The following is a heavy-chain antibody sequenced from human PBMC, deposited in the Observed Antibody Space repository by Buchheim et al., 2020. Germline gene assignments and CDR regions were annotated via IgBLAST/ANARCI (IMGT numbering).Heavy chain of an antibody. J-gene: IGHJ4*02. CDR2: ISSRGTTI. Sequence: EVQLVESGGGLVQPGGSLRLSCAASGFTFSSFEMNWVRQAPGKGLEWVSYISSRGTTIYYADSVKGRFTISRDNPKNSLYLQLNSLRAEDTAVYFCAREIDYGAYTYLFDSWGQGTL. D-gene: IGHD4-17*01. CDR1: GFTFSSFE. V-gene: IGHV3-48*03. CDR3: AREIDYGAYTYLFDS.